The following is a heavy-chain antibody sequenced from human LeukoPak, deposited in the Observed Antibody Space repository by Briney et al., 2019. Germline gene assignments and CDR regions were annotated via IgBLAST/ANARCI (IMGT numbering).Heavy chain of an antibody. CDR1: GFTFSSYW. CDR2: IKSDGSTT. J-gene: IGHJ4*02. V-gene: IGHV3-74*01. D-gene: IGHD4-17*01. CDR3: ARATELDY. Sequence: PGGSLRLSCAASGFTFSSYWMHWVRQAPGKGLVWVSRIKSDGSTTNYADSVKGRFTISRDNAKNTLYLQMNSLRAEDTAVYYCARATELDYWGQGTLVTVSS.